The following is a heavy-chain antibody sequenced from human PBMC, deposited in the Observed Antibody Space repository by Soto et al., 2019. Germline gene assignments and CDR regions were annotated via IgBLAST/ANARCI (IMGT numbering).Heavy chain of an antibody. V-gene: IGHV3-15*07. D-gene: IGHD3-16*01. CDR3: AADSPAWGAYAFDY. J-gene: IGHJ4*02. Sequence: PGGSLRLSCAASGFTFSNAWMNWVRQAPGKGLEWVGRIKSKTDGGTTDYAAPVKGRFTISRDDSKNTVYLEMNSLNTEDTAVYYCAADSPAWGAYAFDYWGQGSLVTVSS. CDR1: GFTFSNAW. CDR2: IKSKTDGGTT.